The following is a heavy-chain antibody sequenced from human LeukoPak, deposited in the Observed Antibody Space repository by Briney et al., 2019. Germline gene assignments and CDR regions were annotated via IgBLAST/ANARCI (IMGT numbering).Heavy chain of an antibody. CDR1: GGSVSSGSYY. J-gene: IGHJ6*02. CDR3: ARGDHCSGGSCYSSYGMDV. V-gene: IGHV4-61*01. Sequence: SETLSLTCTVSGGSVSSGSYYWSWIRQPPGKGLEWIGYIYYSGSTNYNPSLKSRVTISVDTSKTQFSLKLSSVTAADTAVYYWARGDHCSGGSCYSSYGMDVWGQGTTVTVSS. CDR2: IYYSGST. D-gene: IGHD2-15*01.